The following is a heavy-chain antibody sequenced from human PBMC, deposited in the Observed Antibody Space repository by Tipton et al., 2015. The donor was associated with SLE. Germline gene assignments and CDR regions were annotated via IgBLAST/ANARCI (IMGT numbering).Heavy chain of an antibody. D-gene: IGHD2-8*01. CDR2: IYHSGST. Sequence: TLSLTCTVSGFSISSGYYWGWIRQPPGKGLEWIGSIYHSGSTYYNPSLKSRVTISVDTSKNQFSLKLNSVTAADTAVYYCARHDTNYGRNWFDPWGQGNLVTVSS. CDR3: ARHDTNYGRNWFDP. J-gene: IGHJ5*02. CDR1: GFSISSGYY. V-gene: IGHV4-38-2*02.